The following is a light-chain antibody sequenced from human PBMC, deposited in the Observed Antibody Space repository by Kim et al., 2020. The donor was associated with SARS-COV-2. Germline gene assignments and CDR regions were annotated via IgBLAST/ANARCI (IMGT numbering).Light chain of an antibody. CDR3: QQSLTTPT. V-gene: IGKV1-39*01. Sequence: SASVGDRVTITCRAGQNIYKYLNWYQQKPGKPPKLLIYGVSTLESGVPSRFSGRGFVTDFTLTISTLQPEDFGTYYCQQSLTTPTFGQGTKVDIK. CDR2: GVS. J-gene: IGKJ1*01. CDR1: QNIYKY.